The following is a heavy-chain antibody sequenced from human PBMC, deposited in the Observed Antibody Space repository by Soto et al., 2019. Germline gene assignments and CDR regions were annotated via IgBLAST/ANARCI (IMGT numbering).Heavy chain of an antibody. Sequence: ASVKVSCKASGYTFTGYYMHWVRQAPGQGLEWMGWINPNSGGTNYAQKFQGWVTMTRDTSISTAYMELSSLRSEDTAVYYCAANPRYGFLDYWGQGTLVTVSS. D-gene: IGHD5-18*01. V-gene: IGHV1-2*04. J-gene: IGHJ4*02. CDR1: GYTFTGYY. CDR2: INPNSGGT. CDR3: AANPRYGFLDY.